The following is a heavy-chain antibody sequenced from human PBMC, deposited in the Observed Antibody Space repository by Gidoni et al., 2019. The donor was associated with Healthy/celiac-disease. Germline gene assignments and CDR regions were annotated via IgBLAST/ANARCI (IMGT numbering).Heavy chain of an antibody. CDR3: ARVNSSGRRPGPYFDY. D-gene: IGHD6-19*01. CDR1: GGSISSYY. CDR2: IYYSGST. Sequence: QVQLQESGPGLVKPSETLSLTCTVSGGSISSYYWSWIRQPPGKGLEWIGYIYYSGSTNYNPSLKSRVTISVDTSKNQFSLKLSSVTAADTAVYYCARVNSSGRRPGPYFDYWGQGTLVTVSS. V-gene: IGHV4-59*01. J-gene: IGHJ4*02.